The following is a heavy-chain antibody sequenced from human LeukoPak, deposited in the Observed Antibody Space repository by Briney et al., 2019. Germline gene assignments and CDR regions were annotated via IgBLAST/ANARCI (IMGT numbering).Heavy chain of an antibody. V-gene: IGHV1-69*13. CDR2: IIPIFGTA. CDR3: ARDTEVVPAAIHAFDI. D-gene: IGHD2-2*01. J-gene: IGHJ3*02. CDR1: GGTFSSYA. Sequence: ASVKVSCKASGGTFSSYAISWVRQAPGQGLEWMGGIIPIFGTANYAQKFQGRVTITADESTSTAYMELSSLRSEDTAVYYCARDTEVVPAAIHAFDIWGQGTMATVSS.